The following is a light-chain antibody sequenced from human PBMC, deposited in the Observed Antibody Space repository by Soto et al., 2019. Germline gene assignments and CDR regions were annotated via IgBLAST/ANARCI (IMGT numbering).Light chain of an antibody. CDR2: WAS. J-gene: IGKJ2*02. CDR1: QGILSSSNNENY. CDR3: EQYYTTPRT. Sequence: DIVMTQSPDSLAVSLGERATINCKSSQGILSSSNNENYLAWYQQRPGQPLKLLISWASTRESGVPDRFSGSGSGTDFTLTITSLQAEDVAVYCCEQYYTTPRTFGQGTRLEI. V-gene: IGKV4-1*01.